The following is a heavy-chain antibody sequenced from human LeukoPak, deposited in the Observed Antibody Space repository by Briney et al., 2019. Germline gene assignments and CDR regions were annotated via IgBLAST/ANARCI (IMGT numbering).Heavy chain of an antibody. V-gene: IGHV3-7*02. CDR2: IKQDGSEK. CDR1: GVMFPSYW. CDR3: VNRGGLLLYFIY. J-gene: IGHJ4*02. Sequence: GGSLRLSCAASGVMFPSYWMTWVRQAPGKGLEWVANIKQDGSEKYYVDSVKGRFTISRDNSKNTLYLQMSSLRAEDTAVYYCVNRGGLLLYFIYWGQGTLVTVSS. D-gene: IGHD3-22*01.